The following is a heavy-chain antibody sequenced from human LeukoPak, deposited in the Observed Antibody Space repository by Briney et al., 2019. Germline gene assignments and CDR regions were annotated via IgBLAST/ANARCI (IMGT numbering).Heavy chain of an antibody. V-gene: IGHV4-34*01. CDR2: INHSGST. CDR1: GGSFSGYY. J-gene: IGHJ4*02. CDR3: AGGATPGVY. Sequence: PSETLSLTCGVYGGSFSGYYWTWIRQPPGKGLEWIGEINHSGSTNYIPSLKSRVTMSLDRSKNQSSLKLTSVTAAVTAVYYCAGGATPGVYWGQGTLVTVSS. D-gene: IGHD3-10*01.